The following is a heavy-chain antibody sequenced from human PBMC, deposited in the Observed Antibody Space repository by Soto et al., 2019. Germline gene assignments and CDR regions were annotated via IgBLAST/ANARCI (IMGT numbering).Heavy chain of an antibody. CDR1: GGSFSGYY. D-gene: IGHD2-21*02. CDR3: ARLVYKRDSDY. J-gene: IGHJ4*02. V-gene: IGHV4-34*01. Sequence: SETLSLTCAVYGGSFSGYYWSWIRQPPGKGLEWIGEINHSGSTNYNPSLKSRVTISVDTSKNQFSLKLSSVTAADTAVYYCARLVYKRDSDYWGQGTLVTVSS. CDR2: INHSGST.